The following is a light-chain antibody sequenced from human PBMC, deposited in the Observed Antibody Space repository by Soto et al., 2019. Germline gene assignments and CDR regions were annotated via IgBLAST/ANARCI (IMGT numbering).Light chain of an antibody. Sequence: QSALTQPASVSGSPGQSITISCTGTSSDVGGYNYVSWYQQYPGKAPKLMIYDVSNRPSGVSNRFSGSKSGNTASLTISGLQAEDEAYYYCTSNTTSSTLVFGTGTKVTVL. CDR1: SSDVGGYNY. J-gene: IGLJ1*01. CDR3: TSNTTSSTLV. CDR2: DVS. V-gene: IGLV2-14*01.